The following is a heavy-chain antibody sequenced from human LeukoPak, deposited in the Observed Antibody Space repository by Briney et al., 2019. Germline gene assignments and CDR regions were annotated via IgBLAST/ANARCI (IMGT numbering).Heavy chain of an antibody. CDR3: AGGIAVAGLDY. CDR2: ISWNSGTI. CDR1: GFIFNNYA. J-gene: IGHJ4*02. Sequence: PGGSLRLSCAGSGFIFNNYAMHWVRQPPGKGLEWVSGISWNSGTIDYADSVRGRFTISRDNAKNSLYLQMNSLRVEDTAVYYCAGGIAVAGLDYWGQGTLVTVSS. V-gene: IGHV3-9*01. D-gene: IGHD6-19*01.